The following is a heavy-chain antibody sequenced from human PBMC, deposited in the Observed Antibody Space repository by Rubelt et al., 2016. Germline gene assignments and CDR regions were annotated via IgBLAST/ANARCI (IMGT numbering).Heavy chain of an antibody. CDR3: ARASCAGGNCFPDDY. J-gene: IGHJ4*02. CDR2: IQFDGAAT. V-gene: IGHV3-33*08. D-gene: IGHD2-15*01. Sequence: GGGVFQPGRSLRLSCAASGFTFSSYAMHWVRQAPGMGLEWLTVIQFDGAATYYADSVKGRFAISRDNSKNTLFLQVNSLRPEDTAVYYCARASCAGGNCFPDDYWGQGTLVTISS. CDR1: GFTFSSYA.